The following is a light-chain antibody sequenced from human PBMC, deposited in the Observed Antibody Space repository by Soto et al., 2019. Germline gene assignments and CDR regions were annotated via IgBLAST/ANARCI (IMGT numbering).Light chain of an antibody. CDR2: DAS. J-gene: IGKJ1*01. CDR3: QQYDRSPWT. V-gene: IGKV3-11*01. CDR1: QSVSSY. Sequence: EIVLTQSPDTLSLSPGERATLSCRASQSVSSYLAWYQQKPGQAPRLLIYDASNGATGIPARFSGSGSGTDFTLTISSLEPEDFAVYYCQQYDRSPWTFGQGTKV.